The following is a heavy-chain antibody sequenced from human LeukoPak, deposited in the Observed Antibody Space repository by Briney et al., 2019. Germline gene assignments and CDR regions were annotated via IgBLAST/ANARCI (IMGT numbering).Heavy chain of an antibody. CDR3: ARDMGYDFWSGYPPQGMDV. D-gene: IGHD3-3*01. J-gene: IGHJ6*02. Sequence: SVKVSCKASGGTFSSYAISWVRQAPGQGLEWMGGIIPIFGTANYAQKFQGRVTITADESTSTAYMELSSLRSEDTAVYYCARDMGYDFWSGYPPQGMDVWGQGTTVTVSS. V-gene: IGHV1-69*13. CDR1: GGTFSSYA. CDR2: IIPIFGTA.